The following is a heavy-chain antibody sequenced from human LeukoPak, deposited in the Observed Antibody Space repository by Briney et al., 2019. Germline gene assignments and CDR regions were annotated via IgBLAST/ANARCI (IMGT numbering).Heavy chain of an antibody. D-gene: IGHD3-22*01. CDR3: ARGRGDSKGTSFDF. J-gene: IGHJ4*02. V-gene: IGHV4-59*01. CDR2: IYHTGSA. CDR1: GGSMNNYY. Sequence: PSETLSLTCTVSGGSMNNYYWSWIRQSPGKGLEWVGYIYHTGSATYKPSLKSRVTLPLDTSKNQFSLRLNSVTAADTAVYYCARGRGDSKGTSFDFWGQGTLVTVSP.